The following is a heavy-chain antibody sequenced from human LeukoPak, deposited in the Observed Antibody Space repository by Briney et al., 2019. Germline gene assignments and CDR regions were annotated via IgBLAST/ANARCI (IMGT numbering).Heavy chain of an antibody. D-gene: IGHD3-3*01. CDR2: IIPIFGTA. Sequence: SVKVSCKASGGTFSSYAISWVRRAPGQGLEWMGGIIPIFGTANYAQKFQGRVTITADESTSTAYMELSSLRSEDTAVYYCARDLAITIFGVVIRTDAFDIWGQGTMVTVPS. CDR3: ARDLAITIFGVVIRTDAFDI. J-gene: IGHJ3*02. V-gene: IGHV1-69*13. CDR1: GGTFSSYA.